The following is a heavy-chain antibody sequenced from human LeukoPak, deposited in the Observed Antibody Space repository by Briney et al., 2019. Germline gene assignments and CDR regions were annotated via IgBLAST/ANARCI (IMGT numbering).Heavy chain of an antibody. CDR1: GFTFSSSA. V-gene: IGHV3-30*18. J-gene: IGHJ3*02. CDR3: AKPTSRTDAFDI. D-gene: IGHD1-1*01. CDR2: ISDDGTNK. Sequence: GGSLRLSCEASGFTFSSSAMSWVRQAPGKGLEWVAVISDDGTNKYYANSVKGRFTISRDNSKNTLYLQMNSLRAEDTAVYYCAKPTSRTDAFDIWGQGTMVTVSS.